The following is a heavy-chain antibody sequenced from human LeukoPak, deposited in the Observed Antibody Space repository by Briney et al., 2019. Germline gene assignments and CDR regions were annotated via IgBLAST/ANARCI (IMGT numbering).Heavy chain of an antibody. Sequence: PGGSLRLSCAASGLTFNKSCMHCVRRGPGKGLEWGSRINNDVSGTSYAGSVKGRFTISRDNAKNTLYLQMNSLRADDTAVYFCARVSGLGMNEYLLHWGQGALVTVSS. J-gene: IGHJ1*01. D-gene: IGHD3-16*01. CDR3: ARVSGLGMNEYLLH. V-gene: IGHV3-74*01. CDR1: GLTFNKSC. CDR2: INNDVSGT.